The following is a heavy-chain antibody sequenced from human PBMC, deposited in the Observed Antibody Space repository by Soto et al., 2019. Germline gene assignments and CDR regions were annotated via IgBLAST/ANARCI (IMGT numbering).Heavy chain of an antibody. CDR1: GGSISSSSYY. Sequence: QLQLQESGPGLVKPSETLSLTCTVSGGSISSSSYYWGWIRQPPGKGLEWIGTIYYSGSTYYNPSRTSRVTISVDTSKNQFSLKLSSVTAADTAVYYCARLASGSYFYFDYWGQGTLVTVSS. J-gene: IGHJ4*02. CDR3: ARLASGSYFYFDY. D-gene: IGHD1-26*01. CDR2: IYYSGST. V-gene: IGHV4-39*01.